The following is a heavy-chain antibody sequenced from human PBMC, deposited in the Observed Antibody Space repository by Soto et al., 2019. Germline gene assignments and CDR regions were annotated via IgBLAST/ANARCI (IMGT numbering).Heavy chain of an antibody. J-gene: IGHJ3*01. CDR3: ATWHEREHAYDV. CDR1: GRSITSYY. CDR2: IYDNGIP. V-gene: IGHV4-59*12. Sequence: QVVLQESGPGLVKPSETLSLTCSVSGRSITSYYWSWVRQPPGKGLEWIGYIYDNGIPSQNPSLKSRVTMSADTSQNHFSLKLTSVRGADTAVYYCATWHEREHAYDVWGQGTTVTVSS. D-gene: IGHD1-1*01.